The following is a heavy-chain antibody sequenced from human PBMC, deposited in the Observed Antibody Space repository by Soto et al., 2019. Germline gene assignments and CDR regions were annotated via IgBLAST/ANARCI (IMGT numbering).Heavy chain of an antibody. D-gene: IGHD3-3*01. V-gene: IGHV3-48*03. CDR1: GFTFSSYE. CDR3: ARVGFWSGYFTLDP. J-gene: IGHJ5*02. CDR2: ISSSGSTI. Sequence: GSLRLSCAASGFTFSSYEMNWVRQAPGKGLEWVSYISSSGSTIYYADSVKGRFTISRDNAKNSLYLQMNSLRAEDTAVYYCARVGFWSGYFTLDPWGQGTVVTAPQ.